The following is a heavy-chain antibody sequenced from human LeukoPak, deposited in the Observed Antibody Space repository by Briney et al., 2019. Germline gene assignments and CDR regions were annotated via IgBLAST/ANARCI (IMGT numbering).Heavy chain of an antibody. CDR2: ISSNGGST. Sequence: GGSLRLSCAASGFTFSSYAMHWVRQAPGKGLEYVSAISSNGGSTYYANSVKGRFTISRDNSKNTLYLQMGSLRAEDMAVYYCASDGGGYGGYGPREYYFDYWGQGTLVSVSS. V-gene: IGHV3-64*01. D-gene: IGHD5-12*01. J-gene: IGHJ4*02. CDR1: GFTFSSYA. CDR3: ASDGGGYGGYGPREYYFDY.